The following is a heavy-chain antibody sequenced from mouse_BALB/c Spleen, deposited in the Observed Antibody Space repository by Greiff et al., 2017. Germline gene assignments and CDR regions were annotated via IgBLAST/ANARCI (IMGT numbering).Heavy chain of an antibody. V-gene: IGHV5-9-3*01. CDR3: ARWLLLPYYAMDY. CDR2: ISSGGSYT. Sequence: EVQRVESGGGLVKPGGSLKLSCAASGFTFSSYAMSWVRQTPEKRLEWVATISSGGSYTYYPDSVKGRFTISRDNTKNTLYLQMSSLRSEDTAMYYCARWLLLPYYAMDYWGQGTSVTVSS. D-gene: IGHD2-3*01. CDR1: GFTFSSYA. J-gene: IGHJ4*01.